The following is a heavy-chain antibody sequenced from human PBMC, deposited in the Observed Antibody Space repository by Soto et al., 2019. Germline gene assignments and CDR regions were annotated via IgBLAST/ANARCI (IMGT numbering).Heavy chain of an antibody. Sequence: PSETLSLTCAVPGGSISTSNLWTWVRQPPGKGLEWIGEIYHSGSTNYNPSLKSRVTISVDKSKNQFSLKLNSVTAADTAVYYCARSPRSIAAGGIDYWGQGFLVTVSS. V-gene: IGHV4-4*02. D-gene: IGHD6-13*01. J-gene: IGHJ4*02. CDR1: GGSISTSNL. CDR3: ARSPRSIAAGGIDY. CDR2: IYHSGST.